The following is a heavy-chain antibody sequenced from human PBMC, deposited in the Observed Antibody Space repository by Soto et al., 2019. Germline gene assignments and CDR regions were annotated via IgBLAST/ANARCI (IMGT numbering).Heavy chain of an antibody. D-gene: IGHD1-26*01. CDR2: IYRSGTT. CDR3: ARTHSGSYYSVFNY. V-gene: IGHV4-38-2*01. Sequence: WETLSLTCVVSNFSISSGYYWGWIRQSPGKGLEWIASIYRSGTTSYNPSLKSRVTISVDPSKNQSSLMLTAVTAADTAVYYCARTHSGSYYSVFNYWGRGSLVTVSS. J-gene: IGHJ4*02. CDR1: NFSISSGYY.